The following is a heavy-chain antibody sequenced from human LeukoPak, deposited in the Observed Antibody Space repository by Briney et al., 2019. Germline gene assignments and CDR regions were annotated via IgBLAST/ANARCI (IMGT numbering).Heavy chain of an antibody. Sequence: SVALPLPSPVSGCSITSGSYYLNWIRPPPGEGLGGAGGGYYSGSTNYNSSLKSRVTMAIDPSKNQFSLKLSSVTAADTAVYYCAREIRPLRVVGPTRGGIDVWGQGTTVTVSS. CDR1: GCSITSGSYY. J-gene: IGHJ6*02. CDR3: AREIRPLRVVGPTRGGIDV. D-gene: IGHD1-26*01. CDR2: GYYSGST. V-gene: IGHV4-61*01.